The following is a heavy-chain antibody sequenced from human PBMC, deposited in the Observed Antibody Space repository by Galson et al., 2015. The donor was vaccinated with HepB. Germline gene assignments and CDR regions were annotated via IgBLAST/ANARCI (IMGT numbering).Heavy chain of an antibody. Sequence: SLRLSCAASGFTLSSYGMHWVRQAPGKGLEWVAVIWNDGSNKYSADSVKGRFTISRDTSKNTLYLQMNSLRAEDSAVYYCARFRVVPAAIRLSYYFGLDVWGQGTTVTVSS. CDR1: GFTLSSYG. CDR2: IWNDGSNK. D-gene: IGHD2-2*02. J-gene: IGHJ6*02. CDR3: ARFRVVPAAIRLSYYFGLDV. V-gene: IGHV3-33*01.